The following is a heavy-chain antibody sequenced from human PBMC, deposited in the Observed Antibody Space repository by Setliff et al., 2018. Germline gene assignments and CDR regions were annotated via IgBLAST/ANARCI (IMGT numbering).Heavy chain of an antibody. Sequence: PSETLSLTCTVSGGSISGFAWNWIRQFPGKRLEWIGEISPSGGTLYTPSLRSRVSMSVDTSRNQFSLNLTSMTAADTAVYYCARIWGYGDFSFGYWGQGTLVTVSS. CDR2: ISPSGGT. V-gene: IGHV4-59*01. D-gene: IGHD4-17*01. CDR1: GGSISGFA. CDR3: ARIWGYGDFSFGY. J-gene: IGHJ4*02.